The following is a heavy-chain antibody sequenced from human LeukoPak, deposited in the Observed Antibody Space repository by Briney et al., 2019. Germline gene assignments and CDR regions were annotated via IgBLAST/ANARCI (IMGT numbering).Heavy chain of an antibody. CDR1: GYTFTSYY. V-gene: IGHV1-2*04. CDR3: ARVARSLYYDSSGYFDY. J-gene: IGHJ4*02. D-gene: IGHD3-22*01. Sequence: ASVKVSCKASGYTFTSYYMHWVRQAPGQGLEWMGWINPNSGGTNYAQKCQGWVTMTRDTSISTAYMELSRLRSDDTAVYYCARVARSLYYDSSGYFDYWGQGTLVTVSS. CDR2: INPNSGGT.